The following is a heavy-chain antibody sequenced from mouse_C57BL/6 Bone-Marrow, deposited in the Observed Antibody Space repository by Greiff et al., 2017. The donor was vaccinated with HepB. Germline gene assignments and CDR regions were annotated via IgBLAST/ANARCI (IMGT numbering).Heavy chain of an antibody. V-gene: IGHV5-12*01. D-gene: IGHD1-1*01. CDR1: GFTFSDYY. CDR3: ARRDYGSSYGDY. J-gene: IGHJ4*01. CDR2: ISNGGGST. Sequence: EVQVVESGGGLVQPGGSLKLSCAASGFTFSDYYMYWVRQTPEKRLEWVAYISNGGGSTYYPDTVKGRFTISRDNAENTLYLQMSRLKSEDTAMYYCARRDYGSSYGDYWGQGTSVTVSS.